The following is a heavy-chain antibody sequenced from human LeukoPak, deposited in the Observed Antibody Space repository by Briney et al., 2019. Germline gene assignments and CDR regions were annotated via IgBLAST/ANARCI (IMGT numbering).Heavy chain of an antibody. Sequence: ASVKVSCKASGYTFTSYGISWVRQAPGQGLEWMGWISAYNGNTNYAQELQGRVTMTTDTSTSTAYMELRSLRSDDTAVYYCARDLKGDYGDYCGYWGQGTLVTVSS. D-gene: IGHD4-17*01. CDR3: ARDLKGDYGDYCGY. J-gene: IGHJ4*02. CDR1: GYTFTSYG. V-gene: IGHV1-18*01. CDR2: ISAYNGNT.